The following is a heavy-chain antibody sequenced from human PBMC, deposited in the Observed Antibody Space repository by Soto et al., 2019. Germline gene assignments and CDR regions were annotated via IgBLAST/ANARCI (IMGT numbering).Heavy chain of an antibody. CDR1: GGSISSGGYS. CDR2: IYHSGIT. CDR3: ARDPGR. V-gene: IGHV4-30-2*01. Sequence: QLRLQESGSGLVKPSQTLSLTCAVSGGSISSGGYSWSWIRQPPGKGLEWIGYIYHSGITYYNPSLKSRVTISVDRSKNQFSLKLSSVTAADTAVYYCARDPGRWGQGTLVTVSS. J-gene: IGHJ4*02.